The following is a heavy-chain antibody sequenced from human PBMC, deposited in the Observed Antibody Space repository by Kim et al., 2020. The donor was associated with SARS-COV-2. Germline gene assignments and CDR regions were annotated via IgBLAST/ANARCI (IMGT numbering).Heavy chain of an antibody. CDR3: AKRDCSRTSCHTTDY. J-gene: IGHJ4*02. CDR2: ISGSGGSR. V-gene: IGHV3-23*01. Sequence: GGSLRLSCAASGFTFSSYAMRWVRQAPGKGLEWVSTISGSGGSRYYADSMKGRFTISRDNSKNTLYLRMNSLRAEETAVYYCAKRDCSRTSCHTTDYWGRGTLVTVSS. D-gene: IGHD2-2*02. CDR1: GFTFSSYA.